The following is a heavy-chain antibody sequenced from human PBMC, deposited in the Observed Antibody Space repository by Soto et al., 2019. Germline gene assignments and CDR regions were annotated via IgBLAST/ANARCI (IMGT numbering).Heavy chain of an antibody. CDR1: GFTFSNAW. D-gene: IGHD1-26*01. CDR3: TSGGVSDYYGMDV. CDR2: IKSKTDGGTT. J-gene: IGHJ6*02. V-gene: IGHV3-15*07. Sequence: EVQLVESGGGLVKPGGSLRLSCAASGFTFSNAWMNWVRQAPGKGLEWVGRIKSKTDGGTTDYAVPVKGRFTISRDDSKNTLYLQMNSLKTEDTAVYYCTSGGVSDYYGMDVWGQGTTVTVSS.